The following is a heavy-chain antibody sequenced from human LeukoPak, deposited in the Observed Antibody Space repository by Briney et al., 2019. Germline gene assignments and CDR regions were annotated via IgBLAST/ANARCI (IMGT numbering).Heavy chain of an antibody. CDR1: GGSISSYY. Sequence: SETLSLTCTVSGGSISSYYWSWIRQPPGKGLEWIGYIYYSGSTNYNPSLKSRVTISVDTSKSQFSLKLSSVTAADTAVYYCARHFYGESFDYWGQGALVTVSS. CDR3: ARHFYGESFDY. D-gene: IGHD4-17*01. CDR2: IYYSGST. J-gene: IGHJ4*02. V-gene: IGHV4-59*08.